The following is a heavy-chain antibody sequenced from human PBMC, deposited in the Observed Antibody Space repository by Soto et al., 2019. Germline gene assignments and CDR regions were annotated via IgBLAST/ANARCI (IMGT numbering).Heavy chain of an antibody. D-gene: IGHD3-9*01. CDR2: ISYDGRNK. J-gene: IGHJ3*02. CDR1: GFTFSSYG. Sequence: PWGSLRLSCAASGFTFSSYGMHWVRQAPGKGLEWVAVISYDGRNKNYADSVKGRFTISRDNSKNTLYLQMNSLRAEDTAVYYCARVADPDYDILTGYYIRAFDIWGQGTMVTVSS. CDR3: ARVADPDYDILTGYYIRAFDI. V-gene: IGHV3-30*03.